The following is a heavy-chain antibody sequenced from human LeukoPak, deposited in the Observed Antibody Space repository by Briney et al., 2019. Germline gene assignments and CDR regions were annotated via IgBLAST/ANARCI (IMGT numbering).Heavy chain of an antibody. V-gene: IGHV1-18*01. J-gene: IGHJ4*02. CDR2: ISAYNGNT. Sequence: GASVKVSCKASGYTFTSYGISWVRQAPGQGLEWMGWISAYNGNTNYAQKVQGRVTMTTDTSTSTVYMELRSLRSDDTAVYYCAREGTYYYDSSGSNFDYWGQGTLVTVSS. D-gene: IGHD3-22*01. CDR1: GYTFTSYG. CDR3: AREGTYYYDSSGSNFDY.